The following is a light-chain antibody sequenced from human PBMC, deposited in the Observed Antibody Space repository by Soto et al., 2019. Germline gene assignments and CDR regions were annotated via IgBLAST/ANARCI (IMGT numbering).Light chain of an antibody. CDR1: SSDVGGYNY. Sequence: QSALTQPASGSGSPGQSITISCTGTSSDVGGYNYVSWYQQHPGKDPKLMIYDFSNRPSGVSNRFSGSKSGNTASLTISGLQAEDEADYYCPSYKSRSNRVVFGGGTKLTVL. CDR3: PSYKSRSNRVV. J-gene: IGLJ2*01. V-gene: IGLV2-14*01. CDR2: DFS.